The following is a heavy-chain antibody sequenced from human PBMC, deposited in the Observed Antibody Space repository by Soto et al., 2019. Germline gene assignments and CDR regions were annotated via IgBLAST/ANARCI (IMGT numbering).Heavy chain of an antibody. D-gene: IGHD4-17*01. CDR3: ARNWETTVTTQPDY. Sequence: QVQLVQSGAEVKKPGASVKVSCKASGYTFTSYGISWVRQAPGQGLEWMGWISAYNGNTNYAQKLQGRVTMTTDPSTSTAYMELRSLRSDDAAVDYCARNWETTVTTQPDYWGQGTLVTVSS. J-gene: IGHJ4*02. CDR2: ISAYNGNT. V-gene: IGHV1-18*01. CDR1: GYTFTSYG.